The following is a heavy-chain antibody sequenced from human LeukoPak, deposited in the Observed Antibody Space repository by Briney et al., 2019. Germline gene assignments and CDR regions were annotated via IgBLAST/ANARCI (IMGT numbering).Heavy chain of an antibody. D-gene: IGHD1-7*01. Sequence: ASVKVSCKASGYTFTSYYMHWVRQAPGQGLEWMGIIDPSGGSTSYAQKFQGRVTMTRDTSTSTVHMELSSLRPEDTAVYYCASSGGTWNYYYWGQGTLVTVSS. V-gene: IGHV1-46*03. CDR2: IDPSGGST. CDR3: ASSGGTWNYYY. J-gene: IGHJ4*02. CDR1: GYTFTSYY.